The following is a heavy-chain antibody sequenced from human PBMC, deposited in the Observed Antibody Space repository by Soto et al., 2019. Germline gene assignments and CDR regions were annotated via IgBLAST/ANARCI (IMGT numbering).Heavy chain of an antibody. V-gene: IGHV4-59*01. J-gene: IGHJ3*02. CDR3: AREGYSSSWYVPAFDI. D-gene: IGHD6-13*01. CDR1: GGSISSYY. CDR2: IYYSGST. Sequence: SETLSLTCTVSGGSISSYYWSWIRQPPGKGLEWIGYIYYSGSTNYNPSLKSRVTISVDTSKNQFSLKLSSVTAADTAVYYCAREGYSSSWYVPAFDIWGQGTMVT.